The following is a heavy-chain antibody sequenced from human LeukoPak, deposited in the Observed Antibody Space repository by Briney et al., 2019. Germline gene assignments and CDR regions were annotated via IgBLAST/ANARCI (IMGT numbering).Heavy chain of an antibody. Sequence: GGSLRLSCAASGFTFSSYDMHWVRQATGKGLEWVSAIGTAGDTYYLGSVKGRFTISRENAKNSLYLQMNSLRAGDTAVYYCARGAGPRIAAAGIGWFDPWGQGTLVTVSS. CDR1: GFTFSSYD. J-gene: IGHJ5*02. D-gene: IGHD6-13*01. V-gene: IGHV3-13*01. CDR3: ARGAGPRIAAAGIGWFDP. CDR2: IGTAGDT.